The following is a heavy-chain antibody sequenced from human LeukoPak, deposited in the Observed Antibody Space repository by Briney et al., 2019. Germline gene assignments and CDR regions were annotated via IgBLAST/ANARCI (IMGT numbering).Heavy chain of an antibody. D-gene: IGHD6-13*01. Sequence: GGSLRLSCAASGFTFSDYYMSWIRQAPGKGLEWVSYISSRGSIIYYADSVKGRFTIFRDNAKNSLYLQMNSLRTEDTAMYYCARDAPQVPAAGVLASWGQGTLVTVSS. CDR3: ARDAPQVPAAGVLAS. J-gene: IGHJ4*02. V-gene: IGHV3-11*01. CDR2: ISSRGSII. CDR1: GFTFSDYY.